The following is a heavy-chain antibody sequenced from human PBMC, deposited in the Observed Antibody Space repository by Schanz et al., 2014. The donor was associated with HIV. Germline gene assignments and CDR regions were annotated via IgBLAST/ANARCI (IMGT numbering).Heavy chain of an antibody. Sequence: EVQLLESGGGLVQPGGSLRLSCVVSGFTFDAYTMNWVRQAPGKGLEWVSYMSSSGSTIYYADSVKGRFTISRDNAKNSLYLQMNSLRAEDTAVYYCARVPYSGSYEYYFDYWGQGTLVTVSS. CDR1: GFTFDAYT. V-gene: IGHV3-48*04. J-gene: IGHJ4*02. D-gene: IGHD1-26*01. CDR2: MSSSGSTI. CDR3: ARVPYSGSYEYYFDY.